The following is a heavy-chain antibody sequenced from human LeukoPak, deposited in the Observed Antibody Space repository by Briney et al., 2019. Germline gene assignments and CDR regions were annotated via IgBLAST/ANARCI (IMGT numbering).Heavy chain of an antibody. CDR2: ISVYNGNT. Sequence: ASVKVSCKASGYSFTNYGIIWARQAPGQGLGWMGWISVYNGNTKYVQKLQGRVTLTTDTSTSTAYMELRSLRSDDTAVYYCARDYYFAMDVWSQGTTVTVSS. V-gene: IGHV1-18*01. J-gene: IGHJ6*02. CDR3: ARDYYFAMDV. CDR1: GYSFTNYG.